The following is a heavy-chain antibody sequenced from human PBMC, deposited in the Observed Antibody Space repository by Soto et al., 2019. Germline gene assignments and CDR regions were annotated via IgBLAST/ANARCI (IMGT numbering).Heavy chain of an antibody. D-gene: IGHD6-19*01. V-gene: IGHV4-34*01. J-gene: IGHJ1*01. CDR1: GGSFTGYY. CDR3: GRPHSAVYTEKSSQH. CDR2: INHSGST. Sequence: SGTLSLTCAVYGGSFTGYYWSWIRQPPGKGLEWIGEINHSGSTNYNPSLKSRVTISVDTSKNQFSLKLSSVTAADTAVYYCGRPHSAVYTEKSSQHWGQGPRVPVPS.